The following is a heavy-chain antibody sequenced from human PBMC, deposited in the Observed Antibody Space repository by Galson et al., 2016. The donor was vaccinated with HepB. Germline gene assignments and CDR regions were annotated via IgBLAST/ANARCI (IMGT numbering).Heavy chain of an antibody. V-gene: IGHV3-13*01. J-gene: IGHJ4*02. CDR1: GFSFSSYD. CDR2: IGISGAT. D-gene: IGHD3-22*01. Sequence: SLRLSCAASGFSFSSYDMHWVRQATGKGLEWVSAIGISGATYYSDSVRGRFTISRENARDSFYLQMNGLTAGDTALYYCVRAFTTTWYHLDYWGQGTVVTVSS. CDR3: VRAFTTTWYHLDY.